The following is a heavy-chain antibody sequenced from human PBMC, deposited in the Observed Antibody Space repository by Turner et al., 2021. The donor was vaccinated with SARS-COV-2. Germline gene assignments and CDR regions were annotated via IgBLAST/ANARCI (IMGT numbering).Heavy chain of an antibody. Sequence: QVQLQESGPGLVKPSETLSLTCTVSGGSISSSYWSWIRQPAGKGLELIGRIYTSDLTTYNPSLKSRVTIAEDTSKNQFSLRLTYVTAADTAVYYCARDRKYITGRSVLYYFDHWGPGTLVTVSS. CDR2: IYTSDLT. CDR3: ARDRKYITGRSVLYYFDH. CDR1: GGSISSSY. J-gene: IGHJ4*02. D-gene: IGHD6-19*01. V-gene: IGHV4-4*07.